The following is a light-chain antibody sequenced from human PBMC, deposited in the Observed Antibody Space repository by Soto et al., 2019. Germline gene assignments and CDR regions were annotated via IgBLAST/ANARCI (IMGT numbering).Light chain of an antibody. J-gene: IGKJ1*01. CDR3: QQSYSSVRT. CDR2: TAS. CDR1: HTINIY. V-gene: IGKV1-39*01. Sequence: DIPMTQSPSSLSASVGDRVTIACRSSHTINIYLNWYQQKPGQAPKLLIHTASTVHSGVTSRFSGSGSRTVFTLTINNLQPEDFATYYCQQSYSSVRTFGQGTKVEL.